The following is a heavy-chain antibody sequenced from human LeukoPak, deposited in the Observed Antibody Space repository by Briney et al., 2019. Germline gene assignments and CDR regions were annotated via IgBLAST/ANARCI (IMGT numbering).Heavy chain of an antibody. CDR2: IYHSGST. J-gene: IGHJ5*02. V-gene: IGHV4-4*02. Sequence: SETLSLTCAVSGGSISSNNWWSWVRQSPGKGLEWIGEIYHSGSTNYNPSLKSRVTISVDTSKNQFSLKLSSVTAADTAVYYCARGRFAIFDPWGQGTLVTVSS. CDR3: ARGRFAIFDP. CDR1: GGSISSNNW. D-gene: IGHD3-10*01.